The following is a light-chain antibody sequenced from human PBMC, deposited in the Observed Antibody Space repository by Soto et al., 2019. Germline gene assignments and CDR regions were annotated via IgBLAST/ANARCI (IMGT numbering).Light chain of an antibody. Sequence: EIVLTQSPATLSLSPGERATLSCRASQSIGGYLAWYQQKPGQAPRLLIYDAFNRATGVPARFSGSGSGTDFTLTVSNLEAEDFAVYFCQQHSNWPPITFGQGTRLEIK. J-gene: IGKJ5*01. CDR3: QQHSNWPPIT. CDR1: QSIGGY. CDR2: DAF. V-gene: IGKV3-11*01.